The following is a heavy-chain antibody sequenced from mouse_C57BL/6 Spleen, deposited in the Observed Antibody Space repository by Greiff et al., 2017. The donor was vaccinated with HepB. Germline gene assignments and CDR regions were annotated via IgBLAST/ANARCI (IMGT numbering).Heavy chain of an antibody. J-gene: IGHJ2*01. D-gene: IGHD2-1*01. CDR3: AREEIYYGNFDY. V-gene: IGHV1-82*01. CDR1: GYAFSSSW. Sequence: VQLQQSGPELVKPGASVKISCKASGYAFSSSWMNWVKQRPGKGLEWIGRIYPGDGDTNYNGKFKGKATLTADKSSSTAYMQLSSLTSEDSAVYFCAREEIYYGNFDYWGQGTTLTVSS. CDR2: IYPGDGDT.